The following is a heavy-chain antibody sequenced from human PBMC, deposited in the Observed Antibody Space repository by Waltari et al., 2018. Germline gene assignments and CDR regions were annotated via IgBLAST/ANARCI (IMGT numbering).Heavy chain of an antibody. J-gene: IGHJ4*02. CDR1: GFKFMGSD. Sequence: EVKLLESGGGLVQMGGSLKLSCVASGFKFMGSDMRWVRQTPGRGLEWVSSIGTSGESTSYADSVKGRFTIARDNSKNQMYLEMNSLTLEDTAVYYCAREIGLATSSYFDYWGQGILVTVSP. D-gene: IGHD6-6*01. CDR2: IGTSGEST. CDR3: AREIGLATSSYFDY. V-gene: IGHV3-23*01.